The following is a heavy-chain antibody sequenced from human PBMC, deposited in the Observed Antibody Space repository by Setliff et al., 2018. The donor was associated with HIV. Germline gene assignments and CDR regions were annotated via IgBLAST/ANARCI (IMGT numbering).Heavy chain of an antibody. J-gene: IGHJ6*02. CDR3: ARDVEHMMDV. CDR1: GYTFTAYG. V-gene: IGHV1-18*01. CDR2: SSTYSEET. Sequence: ASVKVSCKPSGYTFTAYGLSWVRQAPGQGLEWMGWSSTYSEETSYAQTLQGRVPMTTDTSTSTAYMELRRLTFDDTPVYYCARDVEHMMDVWGQGTTVTVSS.